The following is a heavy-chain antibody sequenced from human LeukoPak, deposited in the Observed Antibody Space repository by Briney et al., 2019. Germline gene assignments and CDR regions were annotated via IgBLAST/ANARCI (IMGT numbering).Heavy chain of an antibody. V-gene: IGHV4-59*01. CDR2: IYYSGST. J-gene: IGHJ5*02. Sequence: SETLSLTCTVSGGSISSYYWSWIRQPPGKGLEWIGYIYYSGSTNYNPSLKSRVTISVDTSKNQFSLKLSPVTAADTAVYYCARIGITGTTHWFDPWGQGTLVTVSS. D-gene: IGHD1-20*01. CDR1: GGSISSYY. CDR3: ARIGITGTTHWFDP.